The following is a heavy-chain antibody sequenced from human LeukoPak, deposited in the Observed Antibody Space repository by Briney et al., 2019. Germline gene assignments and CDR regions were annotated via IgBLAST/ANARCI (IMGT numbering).Heavy chain of an antibody. D-gene: IGHD3-3*01. CDR1: GGSIGSGGYY. V-gene: IGHV4-61*08. J-gene: IGHJ3*02. CDR2: IYYSGST. CDR3: ASSPTTYYDFWSGFLRVVDAFDI. Sequence: PSETLSLTCTVSGGSIGSGGYYWSWIRQHPGKGLEWIGYIYYSGSTNYNPSLKSRVTISVDTSKNQFSLKLSSVTAADTAVYYCASSPTTYYDFWSGFLRVVDAFDIWGQGTMVTVSS.